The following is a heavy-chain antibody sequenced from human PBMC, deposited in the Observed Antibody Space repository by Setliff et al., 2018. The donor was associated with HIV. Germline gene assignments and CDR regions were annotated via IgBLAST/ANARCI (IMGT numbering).Heavy chain of an antibody. CDR1: GGSFGDQF. CDR3: AKSSPSIGYLSDH. D-gene: IGHD5-12*01. CDR2: ISYSGST. V-gene: IGHV4-34*11. J-gene: IGHJ4*02. Sequence: PSETLSLTCAVYGGSFGDQFWNWLRQSPGKGLEWIGSISYSGSTNYNPSLKSRVTISTDTSKNQFSLNVRSVTAADTAVYFCAKSSPSIGYLSDHWGQGTLVTVSS.